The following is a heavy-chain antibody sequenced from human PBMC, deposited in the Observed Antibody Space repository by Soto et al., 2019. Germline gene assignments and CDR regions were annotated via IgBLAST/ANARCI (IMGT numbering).Heavy chain of an antibody. J-gene: IGHJ5*02. D-gene: IGHD3-22*01. CDR3: ARDLQSWADSSGYYYPTWWFDP. Sequence: GASVKVSCKASGYTFTSYVISWVRQAPGQGLEWMGWISAYNGNTNYAQKLQGRVTMTTDTSTSTAYMELRSLRSDDTAVYYCARDLQSWADSSGYYYPTWWFDPWGQGTLVTVSS. CDR1: GYTFTSYV. CDR2: ISAYNGNT. V-gene: IGHV1-18*01.